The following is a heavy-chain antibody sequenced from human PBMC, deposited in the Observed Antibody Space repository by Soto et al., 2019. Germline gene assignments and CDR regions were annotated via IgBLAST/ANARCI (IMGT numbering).Heavy chain of an antibody. CDR3: AKVHCSSTSCYPNYYYYYGMDV. J-gene: IGHJ6*02. CDR1: GFTFSSYG. D-gene: IGHD2-2*01. CDR2: ISYDGSNK. V-gene: IGHV3-30*18. Sequence: QVQLVGSGGGVVQPGRSLRLSCAASGFTFSSYGMHWVRQAPGKGLEWVAVISYDGSNKYYADSVKGRFTVSRDNSKNTLYLQMNSLRAEDTAVYYCAKVHCSSTSCYPNYYYYYGMDVWGQGTTVTVSS.